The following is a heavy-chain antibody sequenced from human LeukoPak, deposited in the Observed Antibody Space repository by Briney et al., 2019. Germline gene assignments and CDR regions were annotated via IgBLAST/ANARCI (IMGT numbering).Heavy chain of an antibody. Sequence: SETLSLTCTVSGGSISSSSYYWGWIRQPPGKGLEWIGSIYYSGSTYYNPSLKSRVTISVDTSKNQFSLKLSYVTAADTAVYYCARAPFSYSSSWNFDYWGQGTLVTVSS. CDR3: ARAPFSYSSSWNFDY. J-gene: IGHJ4*02. D-gene: IGHD6-13*01. CDR2: IYYSGST. CDR1: GGSISSSSYY. V-gene: IGHV4-39*07.